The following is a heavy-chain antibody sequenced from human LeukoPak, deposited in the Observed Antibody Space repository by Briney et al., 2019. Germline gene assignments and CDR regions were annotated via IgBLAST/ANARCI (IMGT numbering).Heavy chain of an antibody. V-gene: IGHV3-21*01. CDR1: GFTFSNAW. J-gene: IGHJ4*02. Sequence: GGSLRLSCAASGFTFSNAWMSWVRQAPGKGLEWVSSISSSSSYIYYADSVKGRFTISRDNAKNSLYLQMNSLRAEDTAVYYCARDLGYSSSWHGLFDYWGQGTLVTVSS. D-gene: IGHD6-13*01. CDR2: ISSSSSYI. CDR3: ARDLGYSSSWHGLFDY.